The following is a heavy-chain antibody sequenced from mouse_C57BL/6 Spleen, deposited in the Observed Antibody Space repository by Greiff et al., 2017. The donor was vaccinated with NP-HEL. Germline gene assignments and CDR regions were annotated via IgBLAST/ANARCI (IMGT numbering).Heavy chain of an antibody. D-gene: IGHD1-1*01. Sequence: DVMLVESGGGLVQPGGSLKLSCAASGFTFSDYYMYWVRQTPEKRLEWVAYISNGGGSTYYPDTVKGRFTISRDNAKKTLYLQMSRLKSEDTAMYYCARRRYYGSSPFYAMDYWGQGTSVTVSS. CDR1: GFTFSDYY. V-gene: IGHV5-12*01. J-gene: IGHJ4*01. CDR2: ISNGGGST. CDR3: ARRRYYGSSPFYAMDY.